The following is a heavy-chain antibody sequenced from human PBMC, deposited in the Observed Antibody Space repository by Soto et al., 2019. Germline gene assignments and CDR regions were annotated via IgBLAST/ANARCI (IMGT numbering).Heavy chain of an antibody. D-gene: IGHD3-10*01. V-gene: IGHV4-59*08. Sequence: QVQLQESGPGLVKPSETLSLTCTVSGDSISGYNLAWIRQPPGKGLEWIGYFRSGGGTSYNPSLKSRVAISADKSTEQFSLRLSSVTAADTAVYYCVRQGIGVLHGLVDVWGQGTTVTVSS. CDR3: VRQGIGVLHGLVDV. J-gene: IGHJ6*02. CDR2: FRSGGGT. CDR1: GDSISGYN.